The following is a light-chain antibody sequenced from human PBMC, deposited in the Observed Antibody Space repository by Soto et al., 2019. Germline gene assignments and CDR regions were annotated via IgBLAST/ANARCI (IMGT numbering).Light chain of an antibody. CDR2: CAS. V-gene: IGKV3-20*01. CDR1: QSVSSN. CDR3: QQYGSSRIT. J-gene: IGKJ5*01. Sequence: EIVMTQSPATLSVSPGERATLSCRASQSVSSNLAWYQQKPGQAPRLLIECASSRATGIPDRFSGSGSGTDFTLTSSRLEPEDFAVYYCQQYGSSRITFGQGTRLEI.